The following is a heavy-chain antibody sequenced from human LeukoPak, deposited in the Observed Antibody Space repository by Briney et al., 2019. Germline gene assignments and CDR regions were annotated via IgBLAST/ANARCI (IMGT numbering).Heavy chain of an antibody. CDR1: GFTFSSYW. CDR2: INQDGSEK. V-gene: IGHV3-7*02. D-gene: IGHD3-10*01. Sequence: GGSLRLSCAASGFTFSSYWMSWVRQAPGKGLEWVANINQDGSEKKYVDSVKGRFTISRDNAKNSLYLQMTSLEAEDTAVYYCARSITYASGTHWGQGTLVTVSS. CDR3: ARSITYASGTH. J-gene: IGHJ4*02.